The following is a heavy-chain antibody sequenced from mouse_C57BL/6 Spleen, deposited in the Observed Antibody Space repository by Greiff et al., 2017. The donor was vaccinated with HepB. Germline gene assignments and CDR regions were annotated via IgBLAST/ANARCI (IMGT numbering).Heavy chain of an antibody. CDR1: GYSITSGYY. Sequence: EVQVVESGPGLVKPSQSLSLTCSVTGYSITSGYYWNWIRQFPGNKLEWMGYISYDGSNNYNPSLKNRISITRDTSKNKFFLKLNSVTTEDTATYYCAREGYYYGSSQLAYWGQGTLVTVSA. D-gene: IGHD1-1*01. V-gene: IGHV3-6*01. CDR2: ISYDGSN. CDR3: AREGYYYGSSQLAY. J-gene: IGHJ3*01.